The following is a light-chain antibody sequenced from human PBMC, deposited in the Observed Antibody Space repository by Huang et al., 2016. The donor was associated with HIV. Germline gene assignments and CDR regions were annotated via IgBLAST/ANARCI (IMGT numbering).Light chain of an antibody. V-gene: IGKV3-15*01. J-gene: IGKJ2*01. CDR3: QQYHNWPYT. Sequence: EIIMTQSQATLSLSPGEGASLSCRPNQSVATNLAWYLHIPGQIPRILIFGASTRASGLPGRFSGSGSGTQFTLTVSGLQSEDFAVYYCQQYHNWPYTFGQGTKLEI. CDR1: QSVATN. CDR2: GAS.